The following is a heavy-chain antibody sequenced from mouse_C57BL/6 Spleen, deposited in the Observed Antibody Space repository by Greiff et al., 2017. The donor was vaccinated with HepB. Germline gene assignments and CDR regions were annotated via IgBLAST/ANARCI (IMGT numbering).Heavy chain of an antibody. CDR3: ARIYGSSPWYFDV. D-gene: IGHD1-1*01. J-gene: IGHJ1*03. CDR1: GFSLTSYG. V-gene: IGHV2-2*01. Sequence: QVQLQQSGPGLVQPSQSLSITCTVSGFSLTSYGVHWVRQSPGKGLEWLGVIWSGGSTDYNAAFISRLSISKDNSKSQVFFKMNSLQADDTAIYYCARIYGSSPWYFDVWGTGTTVTVSS. CDR2: IWSGGST.